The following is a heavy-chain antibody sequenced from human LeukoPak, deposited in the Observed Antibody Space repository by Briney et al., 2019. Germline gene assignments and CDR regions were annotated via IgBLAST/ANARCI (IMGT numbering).Heavy chain of an antibody. D-gene: IGHD3-9*01. CDR1: GYTFTSYY. CDR3: ASPAHYDVLTGYYSNYDY. J-gene: IGHJ4*02. V-gene: IGHV1-46*01. Sequence: ASVKVSCKASGYTFTSYYMHWVRQAPGQGLEWMGIINPSGGSTSYAQKFQGRVTMTRDMSTSTVYMELSSLRAEDTAVYYCASPAHYDVLTGYYSNYDYWGQGTLVTVSS. CDR2: INPSGGST.